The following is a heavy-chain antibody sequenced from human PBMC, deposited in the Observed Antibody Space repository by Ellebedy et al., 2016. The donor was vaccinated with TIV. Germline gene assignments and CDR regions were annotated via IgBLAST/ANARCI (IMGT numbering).Heavy chain of an antibody. CDR1: GYTFTSYY. D-gene: IGHD4-17*01. Sequence: ASVKVSCXASGYTFTSYYMHWVRQAPGQGLEWMGIINPSGGSTSYAQKFQGRVTMTRDTSTSTAYMELSSLRSEDTAVYYCARAESPVTTHPKSILPNSYYYYGMDVWGQGTTVTVSS. V-gene: IGHV1-46*01. CDR3: ARAESPVTTHPKSILPNSYYYYGMDV. J-gene: IGHJ6*02. CDR2: INPSGGST.